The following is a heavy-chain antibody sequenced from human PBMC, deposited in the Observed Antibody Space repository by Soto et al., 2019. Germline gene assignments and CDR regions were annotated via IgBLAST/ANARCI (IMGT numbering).Heavy chain of an antibody. Sequence: ASVKVSCKASGYTFTGYYMHWVRQAPGQGLEWMGWINPNSGGTNYAQKFQGRVTMIRDTSISTAYMELSRLRSDDTAVYYCARIRRQVVYNGMDVWGQGTKVTVSS. CDR1: GYTFTGYY. D-gene: IGHD6-6*01. J-gene: IGHJ6*02. CDR2: INPNSGGT. CDR3: ARIRRQVVYNGMDV. V-gene: IGHV1-2*02.